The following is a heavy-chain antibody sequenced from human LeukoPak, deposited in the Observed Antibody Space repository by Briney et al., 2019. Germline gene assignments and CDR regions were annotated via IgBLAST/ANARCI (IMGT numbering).Heavy chain of an antibody. CDR2: IKQDGSEK. CDR3: ASDSSGWYNPFDY. CDR1: GFTFSSYW. Sequence: GGSLRLSCAASGFTFSSYWMSWVRQAPGKGLEWVANIKQDGSEKYYVDSVKSRFTISRDNAKNSLYLQMNSLRAEDTAVYYCASDSSGWYNPFDYWGQGTLVTVSS. D-gene: IGHD6-19*01. J-gene: IGHJ4*02. V-gene: IGHV3-7*01.